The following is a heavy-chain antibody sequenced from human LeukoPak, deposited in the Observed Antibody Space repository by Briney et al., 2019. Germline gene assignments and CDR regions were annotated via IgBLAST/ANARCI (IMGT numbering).Heavy chain of an antibody. D-gene: IGHD3-10*01. CDR3: AKDRLWFGELSSKFDY. Sequence: GGSLRLXCAASGFTVSSYGMHWVREAPGKGLERVAFIRYDGSNKYYADSVKGRFTISRDNSKNTLYLQMNSLRAEDTAVYYCAKDRLWFGELSSKFDYWGQGTLVTVSS. V-gene: IGHV3-30*02. CDR2: IRYDGSNK. J-gene: IGHJ4*02. CDR1: GFTVSSYG.